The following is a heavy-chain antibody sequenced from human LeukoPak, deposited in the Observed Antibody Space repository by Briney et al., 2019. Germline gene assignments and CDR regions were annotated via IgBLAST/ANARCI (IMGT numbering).Heavy chain of an antibody. J-gene: IGHJ3*02. Sequence: SETLSLTCTVSGGSISSYYWSWIRQPPGKGLEWIGYIYYSGSTNYNPSLKSRVTISVDTSKNQFSLKLSSVTAADTAVYYCARGSIFSAFDIWGQGTMVTVSS. CDR2: IYYSGST. V-gene: IGHV4-59*08. CDR3: ARGSIFSAFDI. D-gene: IGHD3-3*01. CDR1: GGSISSYY.